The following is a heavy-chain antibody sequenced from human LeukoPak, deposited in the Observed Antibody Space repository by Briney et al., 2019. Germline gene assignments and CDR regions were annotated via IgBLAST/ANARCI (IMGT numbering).Heavy chain of an antibody. CDR1: GYTFTGYY. D-gene: IGHD6-19*01. Sequence: PWASVKVSCKASGYTFTGYYMHWVRQAPGQGLEWMGRINPNSGGTNYAQKFQGRVTMTRDTSISTAYMELSRLRSDDTAVYYCAGVGNVQQWHPKGRDYWGQGTLVTVSS. V-gene: IGHV1-2*06. J-gene: IGHJ4*02. CDR3: AGVGNVQQWHPKGRDY. CDR2: INPNSGGT.